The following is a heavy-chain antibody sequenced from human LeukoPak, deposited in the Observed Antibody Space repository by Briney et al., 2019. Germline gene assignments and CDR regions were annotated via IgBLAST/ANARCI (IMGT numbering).Heavy chain of an antibody. Sequence: SETLSLTCAVYGGSFSGYYWSWIRQPPGKGLEWIGYIYYSGSTNYNPSLKSRVTISVDTSKNQFSLKLSSVTAADAAVYYCARELLGSYYDYWGQGTLVTVSS. CDR2: IYYSGST. D-gene: IGHD3-3*02. J-gene: IGHJ4*02. V-gene: IGHV4-59*01. CDR3: ARELLGSYYDY. CDR1: GGSFSGYY.